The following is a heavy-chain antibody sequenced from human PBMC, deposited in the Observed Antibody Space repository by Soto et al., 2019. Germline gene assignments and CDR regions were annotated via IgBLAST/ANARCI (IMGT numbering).Heavy chain of an antibody. CDR1: EFTFSDYY. Sequence: GGSLRLSCAASEFTFSDYYMTWIRQAPGKGLDWVSYITSSSSTIYYANSVEGRFTISRDNAKSSLYLQMNGLRAEDTAVYYCARDSRIVATFAMGSVGFDPWGQGTLVTVSS. CDR3: ARDSRIVATFAMGSVGFDP. CDR2: ITSSSSTI. J-gene: IGHJ5*02. D-gene: IGHD2-2*01. V-gene: IGHV3-11*04.